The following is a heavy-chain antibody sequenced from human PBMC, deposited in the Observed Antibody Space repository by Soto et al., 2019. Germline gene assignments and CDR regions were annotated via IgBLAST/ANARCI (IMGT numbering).Heavy chain of an antibody. J-gene: IGHJ4*02. Sequence: QVQLVQSGAEVKKPGSSVKVSCKASGGTFSSYAISWVRQAPGHGLEWMGGIIPIFGTANYAQKFQGRVTITADESTSTAYMELSSQRSEDTAVYYCARGKLPYCGGDCYLDYWGQGTLVTVSS. CDR1: GGTFSSYA. V-gene: IGHV1-69*01. CDR2: IIPIFGTA. CDR3: ARGKLPYCGGDCYLDY. D-gene: IGHD2-21*02.